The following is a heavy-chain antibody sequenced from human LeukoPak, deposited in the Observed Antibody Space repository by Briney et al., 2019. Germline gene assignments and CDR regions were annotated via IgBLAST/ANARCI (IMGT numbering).Heavy chain of an antibody. J-gene: IGHJ4*02. CDR3: AKAPYYDSSGYHIALFDY. V-gene: IGHV3-23*01. CDR2: ISGSGGST. Sequence: PGGSQRHACAASGFTFSSYAMSWVRQAPGKGLEWVSAISGSGGSTYYADSVKGRFTISRDNSKNTLYLQMNSLRAEDTAVYYCAKAPYYDSSGYHIALFDYWGQGTLVTVSS. D-gene: IGHD3-22*01. CDR1: GFTFSSYA.